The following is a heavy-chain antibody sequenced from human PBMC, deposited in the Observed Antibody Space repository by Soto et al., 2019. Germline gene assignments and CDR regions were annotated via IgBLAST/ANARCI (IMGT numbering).Heavy chain of an antibody. J-gene: IGHJ3*02. Sequence: SVKVSCKASGGTFNSYTISWVRQAPGQGLKWMGGIIPIFGTANYAQKFQGRVTITADESTSTAYMELSSLRSEDTVVYYCARPFEYSSSSVAFDIWGHGTMVTV. CDR3: ARPFEYSSSSVAFDI. CDR2: IIPIFGTA. V-gene: IGHV1-69*13. D-gene: IGHD6-6*01. CDR1: GGTFNSYT.